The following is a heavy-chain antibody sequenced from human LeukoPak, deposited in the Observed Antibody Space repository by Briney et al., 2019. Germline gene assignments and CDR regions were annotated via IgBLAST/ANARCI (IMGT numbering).Heavy chain of an antibody. Sequence: PSETLSLTCTVSGGSISSSSYYWGWIRQPPGKGLEWIGSIYYRGSTYYNPSLKSRVTISVDTSKNQFSLKLSSVTAADTAVYYCARRLSNDYWGQGTLVTVSS. CDR1: GGSISSSSYY. D-gene: IGHD5/OR15-5a*01. J-gene: IGHJ4*02. CDR2: IYYRGST. CDR3: ARRLSNDY. V-gene: IGHV4-39*01.